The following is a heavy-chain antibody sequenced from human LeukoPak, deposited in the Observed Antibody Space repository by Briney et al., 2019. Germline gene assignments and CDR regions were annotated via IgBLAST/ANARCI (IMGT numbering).Heavy chain of an antibody. CDR3: ARDRPLGGYYDSSGYYHDAFDI. Sequence: SVKVSCKASGGTFSSYANSWGRQAPGQGLEWMGGTILIFGTANYAQKFPGSVTITADESTSTAYMELSSLRSEDTAVYYCARDRPLGGYYDSSGYYHDAFDIWGQGTMVTVSS. CDR2: TILIFGTA. D-gene: IGHD3-22*01. J-gene: IGHJ3*02. CDR1: GGTFSSYA. V-gene: IGHV1-69*13.